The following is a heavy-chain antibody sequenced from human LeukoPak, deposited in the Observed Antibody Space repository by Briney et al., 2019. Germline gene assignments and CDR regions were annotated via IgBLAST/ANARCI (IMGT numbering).Heavy chain of an antibody. Sequence: GGSLRLSCEASGFTFSSHWMSWVRQAPGKGLEWVANIKEDGSEKYYVDSVKGRFTISRDNAKNSLYLQMNSLRAEDTAVYYCVRESIGFDYWGQGTLVTVSS. CDR3: VRESIGFDY. D-gene: IGHD2-15*01. CDR2: IKEDGSEK. J-gene: IGHJ4*02. CDR1: GFTFSSHW. V-gene: IGHV3-7*01.